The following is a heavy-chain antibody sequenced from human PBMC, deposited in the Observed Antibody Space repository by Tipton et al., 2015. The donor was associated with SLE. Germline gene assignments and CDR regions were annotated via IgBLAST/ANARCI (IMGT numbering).Heavy chain of an antibody. CDR2: ISTYNGNT. CDR3: GRVRVDTAMGVLDF. CDR1: GYSFSAYG. Sequence: QVQLVQSGPEVKKPGASVKVSCKASGYSFSAYGIAWVRQAPGQGLEWMGWISTYNGNTNYAQKLQGRVTMTSDTSTSTAYMELRSWRSDGPAFYYCGRVRVDTAMGVLDFWGQGPLVTVSS. J-gene: IGHJ4*02. V-gene: IGHV1-18*01. D-gene: IGHD5-18*01.